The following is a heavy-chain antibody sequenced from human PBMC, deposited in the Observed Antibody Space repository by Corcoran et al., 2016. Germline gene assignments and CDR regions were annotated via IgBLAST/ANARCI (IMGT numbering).Heavy chain of an antibody. CDR1: GFTFSSYG. V-gene: IGHV3-33*01. CDR3: VRDLLWFGELLPSYYYYGMDV. Sequence: QVQLVESGGGVVQPGRSLRLSCAASGFTFSSYGMHWVRQAPGKGLEWVAVIWYDGSNKYYADSEKGRFTISRDNSKKTLYLQMNSLRAEDTSVYYCVRDLLWFGELLPSYYYYGMDVWGQGTTVTVSS. CDR2: IWYDGSNK. D-gene: IGHD3-10*01. J-gene: IGHJ6*02.